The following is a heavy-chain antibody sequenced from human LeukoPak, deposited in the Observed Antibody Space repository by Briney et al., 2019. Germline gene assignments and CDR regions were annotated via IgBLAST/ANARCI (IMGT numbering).Heavy chain of an antibody. J-gene: IGHJ6*03. Sequence: ASVKVSCKASRNIFTGYFIHWVRRAPGQGLEWMGWINPKNGGTNPAQKFQGRVTMTRDTSISTAYMELSRLRSDDTAVYYCARWQSDYYYMDVWGKGTTVTVSS. CDR2: INPKNGGT. CDR1: RNIFTGYF. CDR3: ARWQSDYYYMDV. D-gene: IGHD6-19*01. V-gene: IGHV1-2*02.